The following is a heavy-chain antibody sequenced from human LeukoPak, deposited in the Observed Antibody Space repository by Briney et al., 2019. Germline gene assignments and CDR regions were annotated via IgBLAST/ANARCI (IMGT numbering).Heavy chain of an antibody. CDR2: IDTNTGSP. D-gene: IGHD3-22*01. CDR3: VRGIDTIGYFNC. Sequence: ASVKVSCKASGYTFTTYPINWVRQAPGQGLEWMGWIDTNTGSPTYAQGLTGRFVFSLDTSVSTAFLQINSLKAEDAALYFCVRGIDTIGYFNCWGQGTLVTVSS. CDR1: GYTFTTYP. V-gene: IGHV7-4-1*02. J-gene: IGHJ4*02.